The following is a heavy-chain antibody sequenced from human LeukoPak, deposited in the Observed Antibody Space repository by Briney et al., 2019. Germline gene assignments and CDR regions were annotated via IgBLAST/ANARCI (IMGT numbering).Heavy chain of an antibody. CDR1: GFTFSIYW. J-gene: IGHJ5*02. CDR3: ARDAAVAGLFDP. V-gene: IGHV3-7*03. Sequence: PGGSLRLSCAASGFTFSIYWMSWVRQAPGKGLEWVANIKEDGSEKYYVDSVKGRFTISRDNAQNSLYLQMNSLRAVDTAVYYCARDAAVAGLFDPWGQGTLVTVSS. CDR2: IKEDGSEK. D-gene: IGHD6-19*01.